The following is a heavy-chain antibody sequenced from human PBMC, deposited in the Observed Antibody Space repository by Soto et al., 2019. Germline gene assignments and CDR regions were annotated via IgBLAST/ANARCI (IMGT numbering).Heavy chain of an antibody. CDR1: GGSISSYY. CDR2: IYYSGST. CDR3: AREGRPGYGDYGNFDY. J-gene: IGHJ4*02. Sequence: PSETLSLTCTVSGGSISSYYWSWIRQPPGKGLEWIGYIYYSGSTNYNPPLKSRVTISVDTSKNQFSLKLSSVTAADTAVYYCAREGRPGYGDYGNFDYWGQGTLVTVSS. V-gene: IGHV4-59*01. D-gene: IGHD4-17*01.